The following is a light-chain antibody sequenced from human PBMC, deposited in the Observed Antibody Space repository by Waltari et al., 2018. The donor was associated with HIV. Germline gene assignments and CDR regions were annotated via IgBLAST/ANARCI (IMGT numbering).Light chain of an antibody. CDR2: EDS. J-gene: IGLJ2*01. CDR1: ALPNQY. CDR3: YSTDSSGYPL. V-gene: IGLV3-10*01. Sequence: SYELTQTPSVSVSPGQAARLTCSGDALPNQYAYWYQQKSGQAPVLVIYEDSERPSGIPERFSGSSSGTMATLTISGAQVEDEADYYCYSTDSSGYPLFGGGTKLTVL.